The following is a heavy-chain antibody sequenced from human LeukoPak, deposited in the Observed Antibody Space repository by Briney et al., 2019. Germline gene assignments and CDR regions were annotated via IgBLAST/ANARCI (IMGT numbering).Heavy chain of an antibody. D-gene: IGHD1-20*01. J-gene: IGHJ3*02. V-gene: IGHV3-48*04. CDR2: ISSSGSTI. Sequence: GGSLRLSCAASGFTFSSYSMNWVRQAPGKGLEWVSYISSSGSTIYYADSVKGRFTISRDNAKNSLYLQMNSLRAEDTAVYYCARDLLGNWNDWGGAFDIWGQGTMVTVSS. CDR1: GFTFSSYS. CDR3: ARDLLGNWNDWGGAFDI.